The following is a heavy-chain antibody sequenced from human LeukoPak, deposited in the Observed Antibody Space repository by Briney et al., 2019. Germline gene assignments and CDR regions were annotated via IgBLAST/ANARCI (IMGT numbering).Heavy chain of an antibody. CDR2: INHSGST. CDR1: DESFSGYY. V-gene: IGHV4-34*01. D-gene: IGHD3-22*01. Sequence: PSETLSLTCAVYDESFSGYYWIWIRQPPGKGLEWIGEINHSGSTNYNPSLKSRVTISVDTSKNQFSLKLSPVTAADTAVYYCAVGYYDSSGYPYYFEYWGQGTLVTVSS. J-gene: IGHJ4*02. CDR3: AVGYYDSSGYPYYFEY.